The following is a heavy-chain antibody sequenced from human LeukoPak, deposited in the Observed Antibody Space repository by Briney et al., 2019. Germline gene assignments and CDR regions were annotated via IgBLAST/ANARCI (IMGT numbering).Heavy chain of an antibody. CDR3: ARDNPPDY. J-gene: IGHJ4*02. CDR1: GFTFSSYW. V-gene: IGHV3-7*03. CDR2: IKQDGSEK. Sequence: SGGSLTVSCIATGFTFSSYWMRWVRQAPGKGLEWVANIKQDGSEKSYVESVRGRFTISRDNAKNSLYLQPNSLRAEDTALYYCARDNPPDYWGQGTLVTVSS.